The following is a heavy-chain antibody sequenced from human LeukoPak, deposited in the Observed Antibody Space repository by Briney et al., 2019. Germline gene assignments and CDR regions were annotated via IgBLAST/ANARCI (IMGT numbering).Heavy chain of an antibody. V-gene: IGHV4-59*01. J-gene: IGHJ4*02. CDR3: ASQPYCGGDCYPFDY. D-gene: IGHD2-21*02. CDR1: GGSISSYY. Sequence: PSETLSLTCTVSGGSISSYYWSWIRQPPGKGLEWIGYIYYSGSTNYNPSLKSRVTISVDTSKNQFSLKLSSVTAADTAVYYCASQPYCGGDCYPFDYRGQGTLVTVSS. CDR2: IYYSGST.